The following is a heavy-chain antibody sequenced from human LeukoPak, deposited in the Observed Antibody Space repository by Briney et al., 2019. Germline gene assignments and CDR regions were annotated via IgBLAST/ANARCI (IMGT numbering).Heavy chain of an antibody. CDR1: GYSFTSYW. J-gene: IGHJ4*02. Sequence: GESLRISCKGSGYSFTSYWISWVRQMPGKGLEWMGIIYPGDSDTRYSPSFQGQVTISADKSISTAYLQWSSLKASDTAMYYCARAGHDYGDYSGGSDYWGQGTLVTVSS. CDR2: IYPGDSDT. CDR3: ARAGHDYGDYSGGSDY. D-gene: IGHD4-17*01. V-gene: IGHV5-51*01.